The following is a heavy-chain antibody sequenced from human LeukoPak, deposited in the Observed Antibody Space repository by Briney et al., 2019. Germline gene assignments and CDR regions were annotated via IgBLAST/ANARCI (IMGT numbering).Heavy chain of an antibody. CDR2: IKQDGSEK. V-gene: IGHV3-7*05. CDR3: AREPYGDYDY. J-gene: IGHJ4*02. CDR1: GFTFNNYA. Sequence: GGSLRLSCAASGFTFNNYAMSWVRQAPGKGLEWVANIKQDGSEKYYVDSVKGRFTISRDNAKNSLYLQMNSLRAEDTAVYYCAREPYGDYDYWGQGTLVTVSS. D-gene: IGHD4-17*01.